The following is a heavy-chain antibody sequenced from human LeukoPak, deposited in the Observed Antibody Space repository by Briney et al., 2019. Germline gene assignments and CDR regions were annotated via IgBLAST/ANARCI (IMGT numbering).Heavy chain of an antibody. CDR3: ARELGGAGSYFFPYYGMDV. Sequence: GASVKVSCKASGYTFISYGINWVRQAPGQGLEWMGWISGYNGNTNYAQNLQGRVTMTRDTSTITAYMELRSLRSDDTAVYYCARELGGAGSYFFPYYGMDVWGQGTTVTVSS. CDR1: GYTFISYG. CDR2: ISGYNGNT. D-gene: IGHD3-10*01. V-gene: IGHV1-18*01. J-gene: IGHJ6*02.